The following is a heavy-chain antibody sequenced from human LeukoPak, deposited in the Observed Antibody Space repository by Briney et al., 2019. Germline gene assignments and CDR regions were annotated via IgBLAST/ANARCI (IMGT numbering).Heavy chain of an antibody. J-gene: IGHJ4*02. CDR1: GFTFIRYW. CDR3: ARGAAFTTSPFVF. V-gene: IGHV3-7*01. D-gene: IGHD3-22*01. Sequence: GGSLRLSCAGSGFTFIRYWMMWVRQAPGKGLEWVANIKEDGSAKYYVDSVQGRFTIPRDNAKNSLYLQMNSLRAEDTAVYYCARGAAFTTSPFVFWGQGTLVTVSS. CDR2: IKEDGSAK.